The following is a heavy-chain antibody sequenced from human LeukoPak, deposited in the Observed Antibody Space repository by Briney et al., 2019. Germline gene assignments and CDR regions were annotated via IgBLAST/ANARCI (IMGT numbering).Heavy chain of an antibody. CDR1: GYTFTSYN. J-gene: IGHJ6*03. V-gene: IGHV1-8*01. Sequence: ASVKVSCKASGYTFTSYNINWVRQATGQGLEWMGWMNPNRGSTGYAQKFQDRVTMTRNTSINTAYLELSSLRSVDTAVYYCARVAVAAIGYYYYYYIDVWGKGTTVTVSS. CDR3: ARVAVAAIGYYYYYYIDV. CDR2: MNPNRGST. D-gene: IGHD2-15*01.